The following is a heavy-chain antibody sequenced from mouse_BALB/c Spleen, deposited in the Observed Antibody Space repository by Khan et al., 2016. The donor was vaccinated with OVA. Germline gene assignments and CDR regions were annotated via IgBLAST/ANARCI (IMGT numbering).Heavy chain of an antibody. Sequence: EVELQESGPGLVKPSQSLSLTCTVTGFSFTTDYAWNWIRQFQGNKLEWMGYISYGDYTKYNPSLKSRISITRDTSKNQFFLQLTSVTSEDTATYYCARIYGGDFDYWGQGTTLTVSS. CDR1: GFSFTTDYA. CDR3: ARIYGGDFDY. J-gene: IGHJ2*01. D-gene: IGHD1-1*02. CDR2: ISYGDYT. V-gene: IGHV3-2*02.